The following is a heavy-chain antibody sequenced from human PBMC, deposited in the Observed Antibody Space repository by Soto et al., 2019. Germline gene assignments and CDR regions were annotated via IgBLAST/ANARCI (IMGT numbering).Heavy chain of an antibody. CDR1: GFTFSVSA. Sequence: GGSLRLSCAASGFTFSVSARHWVRQASGKGLEWVDRIRSKVNNYATAYAASVKGRFTISRDDSKNTAYLQINSLKTEDTAVYYCTRHLADYWGQGTLVTVS. CDR3: TRHLADY. CDR2: IRSKVNNYAT. V-gene: IGHV3-73*01. J-gene: IGHJ4*02.